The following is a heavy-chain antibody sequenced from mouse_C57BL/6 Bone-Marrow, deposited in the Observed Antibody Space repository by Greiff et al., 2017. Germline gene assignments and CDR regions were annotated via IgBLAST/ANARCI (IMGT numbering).Heavy chain of an antibody. J-gene: IGHJ3*01. CDR1: GYTFTDYE. V-gene: IGHV1-15*01. Sequence: LVESGAELVRPGASVTLSCKASGYTFTDYEMHWVKQTPVHGLEWIGAIDPETGGTAYNQKFKGKAILTADKSSSTAYMELRSLTSEDSAVYYCTRFWDWGQGTLVTVSA. CDR3: TRFWD. CDR2: IDPETGGT.